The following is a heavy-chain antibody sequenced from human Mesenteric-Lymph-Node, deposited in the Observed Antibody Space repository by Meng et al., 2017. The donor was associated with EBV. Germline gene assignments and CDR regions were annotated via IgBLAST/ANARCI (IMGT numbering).Heavy chain of an antibody. CDR2: SFHSGGT. Sequence: YPKASGPGLLKPAPSLSLTFAFSGGSSGRDNYYWTWTRQPPGKGLQWIGESFHSGGTNYNPSLKSRVTISVDKSKNQFSLKVNSLTAADTAVYYCARITFGGAIGDWGQGTLVTVSS. D-gene: IGHD3-16*02. J-gene: IGHJ4*02. CDR1: GGSSGRDNYY. V-gene: IGHV4-30-2*01. CDR3: ARITFGGAIGD.